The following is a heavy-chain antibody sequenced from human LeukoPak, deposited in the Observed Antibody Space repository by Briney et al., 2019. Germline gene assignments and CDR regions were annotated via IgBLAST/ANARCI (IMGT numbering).Heavy chain of an antibody. J-gene: IGHJ4*02. CDR3: ALGYSGYDSYYFDY. CDR1: GGSISSYY. D-gene: IGHD5-12*01. CDR2: IYYSGST. V-gene: IGHV4-59*01. Sequence: SETLSLTRTVSGGSISSYYWSWIRQPPGKGLEWMGYIYYSGSTNYNHSLKSRVTISVDTSKNQFSLKLSSVAAADTAVYYCALGYSGYDSYYFDYWGQGTLVTVSS.